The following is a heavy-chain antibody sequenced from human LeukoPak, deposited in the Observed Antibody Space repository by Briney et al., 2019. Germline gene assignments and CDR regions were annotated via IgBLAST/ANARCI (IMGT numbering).Heavy chain of an antibody. Sequence: SETLSLTCTVSGGSISSGGYYWSWTRQHPGKGLEWIGYIYYSGSTYYNPSLKSRVTISVDTSKNQFSLKLSSVTAADTAVYYCSSGSYRIGFDYWGQGTLVTVSS. V-gene: IGHV4-31*03. CDR1: GGSISSGGYY. CDR2: IYYSGST. CDR3: SSGSYRIGFDY. D-gene: IGHD1-26*01. J-gene: IGHJ4*02.